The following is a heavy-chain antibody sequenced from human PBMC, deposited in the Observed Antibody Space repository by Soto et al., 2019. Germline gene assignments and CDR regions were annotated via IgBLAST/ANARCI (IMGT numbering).Heavy chain of an antibody. CDR1: GGSISNSSYY. CDR3: ARVQRRWLNSHC. CDR2: IYYGGTS. V-gene: IGHV4-39*02. Sequence: PSETLSLTCTVSGGSISNSSYYWGWIRQPPGKGLEWIGHIYYGGTSYSNPSLRGRVTLSVDTSKNHFSLNLKSVTAADTAVYYCARVQRRWLNSHCWGQGTLVTVSS. J-gene: IGHJ4*02. D-gene: IGHD5-12*01.